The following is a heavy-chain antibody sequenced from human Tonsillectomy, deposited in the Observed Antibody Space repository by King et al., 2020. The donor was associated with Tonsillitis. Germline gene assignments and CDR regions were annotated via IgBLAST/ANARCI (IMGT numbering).Heavy chain of an antibody. CDR1: GFTFDDYA. CDR3: AKDLDDYGGNSGGFDI. J-gene: IGHJ3*02. Sequence: VQLQESGGGLVQPGRSLRLSCAASGFTFDDYAMHWVRQAPGKGLEWVSCISWNSGTTGYADSVKGRFPISRDNAKNSLYLQMNSLRAEDTALYYCAKDLDDYGGNSGGFDIWGQGTMVTVSS. CDR2: ISWNSGTT. V-gene: IGHV3-9*01. D-gene: IGHD4-23*01.